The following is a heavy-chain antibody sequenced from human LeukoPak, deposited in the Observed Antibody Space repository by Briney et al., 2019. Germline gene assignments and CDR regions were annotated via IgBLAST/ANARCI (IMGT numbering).Heavy chain of an antibody. CDR1: GFTFSSYS. CDR2: ISSSSSYI. V-gene: IGHV3-21*04. CDR3: ARGGYSSGWTFDY. D-gene: IGHD6-19*01. J-gene: IGHJ4*02. Sequence: GGSLRLSCAASGFTFSSYSMNWVRQAPGKGLEWVSSISSSSSYIYYADSVKGRFTISRDNAKNSLYLQMNSLRAEDTALYYCARGGYSSGWTFDYWGQGTLVTVSS.